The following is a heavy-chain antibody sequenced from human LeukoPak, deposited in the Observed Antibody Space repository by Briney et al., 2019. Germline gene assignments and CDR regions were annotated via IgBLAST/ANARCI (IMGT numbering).Heavy chain of an antibody. Sequence: SETLSLTCNVSGASIFNYYWSWIRPAPGKGLEWIGYVHHSGRTNSNPSLGSRVTMSVDTSTSQLSLNLTSVTTADTAVYFCARDLRAKYWGQGTLVFVSS. D-gene: IGHD4/OR15-4a*01. CDR3: ARDLRAKY. J-gene: IGHJ1*01. V-gene: IGHV4-59*01. CDR1: GASIFNYY. CDR2: VHHSGRT.